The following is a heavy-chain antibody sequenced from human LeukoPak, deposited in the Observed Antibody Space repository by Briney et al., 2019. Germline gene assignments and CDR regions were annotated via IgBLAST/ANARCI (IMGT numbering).Heavy chain of an antibody. V-gene: IGHV1-18*01. J-gene: IGHJ4*02. CDR3: ARAPLSGVWGSYRYGYYFDY. D-gene: IGHD3-16*02. CDR1: GYTFTSYG. Sequence: PVASVKVSCKASGYTFTSYGISWVRQAPGQGLEWMGWISAYNGNTNYAQKLQGRVTMTTDTSTSTAYMELRSLRSDDTAVYYCARAPLSGVWGSYRYGYYFDYWGQGTLVTVSS. CDR2: ISAYNGNT.